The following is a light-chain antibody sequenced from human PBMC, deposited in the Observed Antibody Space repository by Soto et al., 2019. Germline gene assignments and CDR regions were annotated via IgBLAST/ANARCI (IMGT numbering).Light chain of an antibody. J-gene: IGLJ3*02. CDR1: SSDVGSYNL. V-gene: IGLV2-23*01. CDR3: CSYAGSRV. CDR2: EGS. Sequence: QSALTQPASVSGSPGQSITISCTGTSSDVGSYNLVSWYQQHPGKAPKLMIYEGSKRRSGVSNRFSGSKSGNTASLTISGRQAEDEADYYCCSYAGSRVFGGGTKLTVL.